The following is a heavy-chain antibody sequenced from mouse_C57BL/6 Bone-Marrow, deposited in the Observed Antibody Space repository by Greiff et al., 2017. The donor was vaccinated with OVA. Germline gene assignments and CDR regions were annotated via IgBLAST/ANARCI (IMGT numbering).Heavy chain of an antibody. CDR2: IWSGGST. V-gene: IGHV2-2*01. Sequence: VMLVESGPGLVQPSQSLSITCTVSGFSLTSYGVHWVRQSPGKGLEWLGVIWSGGSTDYNAAFISRLSISKDNSKSQVFFKMNSLQADDTAIYYCARKHYDYDGRYYYAMDYWGQGTSVTVSS. CDR3: ARKHYDYDGRYYYAMDY. D-gene: IGHD2-4*01. J-gene: IGHJ4*01. CDR1: GFSLTSYG.